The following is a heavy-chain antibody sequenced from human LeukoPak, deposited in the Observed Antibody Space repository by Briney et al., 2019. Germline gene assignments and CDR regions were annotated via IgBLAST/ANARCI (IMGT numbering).Heavy chain of an antibody. CDR2: IYYSGST. D-gene: IGHD3-3*01. CDR1: GGSISSSSYY. CDR3: ARHPVWEWFIFDY. Sequence: SETLSLTCTVSGGSISSSSYYWGWIRQPPGKGLEWIGSIYYSGSTYYNPSLKSRVTISVDTSKNQFSLKLSSVTAADTAVYYCARHPVWEWFIFDYWGQGTLVTVSS. V-gene: IGHV4-39*01. J-gene: IGHJ4*02.